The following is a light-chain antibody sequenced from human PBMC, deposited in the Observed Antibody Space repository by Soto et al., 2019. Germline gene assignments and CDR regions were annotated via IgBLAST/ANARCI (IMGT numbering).Light chain of an antibody. J-gene: IGKJ1*01. CDR2: DAS. Sequence: EIVMTQSPATLSVSPGERATLSCRASQSVSSNLAWYQQKPGQAPRLLIYDASTRATGIPARFSGSGSGTEFTLTNSSLQSEDFAVYYCQQYNNWRTFGQGTKVEIK. CDR1: QSVSSN. CDR3: QQYNNWRT. V-gene: IGKV3-15*01.